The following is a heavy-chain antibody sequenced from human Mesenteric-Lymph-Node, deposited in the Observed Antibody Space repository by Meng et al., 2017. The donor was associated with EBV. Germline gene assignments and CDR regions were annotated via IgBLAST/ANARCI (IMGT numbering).Heavy chain of an antibody. J-gene: IGHJ4*02. CDR1: GGSITSSNW. D-gene: IGHD3-22*01. Sequence: QVHLQESGPGLVKPSGTLSLTCDVSGGSITSSNWWSWFRQPPGKGLEWIGEIFHSGSAKYNPSLKSRVTISVDKSKNHFSLRLSSVTAADTAVYYCVRRVVVMKEEELDHWGQGTLVTVPQ. V-gene: IGHV4-4*02. CDR2: IFHSGSA. CDR3: VRRVVVMKEEELDH.